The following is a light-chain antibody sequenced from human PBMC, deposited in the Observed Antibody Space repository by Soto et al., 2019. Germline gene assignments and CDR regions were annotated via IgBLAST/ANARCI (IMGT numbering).Light chain of an antibody. CDR2: KAS. V-gene: IGKV1-5*03. J-gene: IGKJ1*01. CDR1: QSCGTS. Sequence: DIQMTQSPSTLSASVGDRVTITCRASQSCGTSLAWYQQRPGKAPNLLIYKASNLESGVPSRFIGSGSGTEFTLTISSVQPDDFATYYFQQYNNYWTFGQGTKVEIK. CDR3: QQYNNYWT.